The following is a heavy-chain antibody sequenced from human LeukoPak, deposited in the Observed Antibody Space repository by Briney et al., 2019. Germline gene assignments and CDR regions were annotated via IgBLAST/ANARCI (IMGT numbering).Heavy chain of an antibody. CDR1: GFTFSSCA. J-gene: IGHJ4*02. CDR3: AKYLRYSSGYIDY. D-gene: IGHD6-25*01. V-gene: IGHV3-23*01. Sequence: GGSLRLSCATSGFTFSSCAMSWVRQAPGRGLEWVSGISGDGGRTYYVDSVKGRFSISRDSSKNTLYLEMNNLRADDTAVYYCAKYLRYSSGYIDYWGQGTLVTVSS. CDR2: ISGDGGRT.